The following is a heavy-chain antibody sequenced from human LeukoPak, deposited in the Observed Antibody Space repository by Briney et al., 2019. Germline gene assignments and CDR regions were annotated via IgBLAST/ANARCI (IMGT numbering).Heavy chain of an antibody. CDR1: GGSISSGGYY. V-gene: IGHV4-31*03. J-gene: IGHJ4*02. CDR3: ARASRNYYDSSGYWIPGAIDY. D-gene: IGHD3-22*01. CDR2: IYYGGST. Sequence: SETLSLTCTVSGGSISSGGYYWSWIRQHPGKGLEWIGYIYYGGSTYYNPSLKSRVTISVDTSKNQFSLKLSSVTAADTAVYYCARASRNYYDSSGYWIPGAIDYWGQGTLVTVSS.